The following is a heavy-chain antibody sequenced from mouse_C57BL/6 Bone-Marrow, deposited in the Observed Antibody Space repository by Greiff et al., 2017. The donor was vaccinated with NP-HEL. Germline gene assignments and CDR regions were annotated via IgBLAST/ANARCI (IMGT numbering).Heavy chain of an antibody. V-gene: IGHV5-9-1*02. Sequence: EVQLVESGEGLVKPGGSLKLSCAASGFTFSSYAMSWVRQTPEKRLEWVAYISSGGDYIYYADTVKGRFTISRDNARNTLYLQMSSLKSKDTAMYYCTLSYYYGSSFYWYFDVWGTGTTVTVSS. J-gene: IGHJ1*03. CDR2: ISSGGDYI. D-gene: IGHD1-1*01. CDR1: GFTFSSYA. CDR3: TLSYYYGSSFYWYFDV.